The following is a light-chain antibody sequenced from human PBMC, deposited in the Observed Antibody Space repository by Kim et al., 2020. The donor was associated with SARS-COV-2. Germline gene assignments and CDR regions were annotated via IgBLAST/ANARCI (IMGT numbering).Light chain of an antibody. CDR3: QSFDISLSGSGV. CDR1: SSNIGAGYD. Sequence: QPVLTQPPSVSGAPGQTVTISCTGSSSNIGAGYDVHWYQQLPGTAPKLLIYGDNNRPSGVPDRFSGSKSGTSASLAITGLQAEDEADYYCQSFDISLSGSGVFGGGTQLTVL. CDR2: GDN. J-gene: IGLJ3*02. V-gene: IGLV1-40*01.